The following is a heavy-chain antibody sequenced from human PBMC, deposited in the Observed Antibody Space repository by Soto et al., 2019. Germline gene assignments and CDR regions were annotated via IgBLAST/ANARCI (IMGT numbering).Heavy chain of an antibody. CDR3: ARSRWDIVVVPAGLDFDY. CDR2: INPSGGST. Sequence: ASVKVSCKASGYTFTSYYRHWVRQAPGQGLGWMGIINPSGGSTSYAQKFQGRVTMTRDTSTSTVYMELSSLRSEDTAVYYCARSRWDIVVVPAGLDFDYWGRG. D-gene: IGHD2-2*01. CDR1: GYTFTSYY. J-gene: IGHJ4*02. V-gene: IGHV1-46*03.